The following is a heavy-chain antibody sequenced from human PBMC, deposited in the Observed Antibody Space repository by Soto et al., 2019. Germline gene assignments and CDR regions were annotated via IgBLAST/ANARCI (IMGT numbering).Heavy chain of an antibody. D-gene: IGHD3-3*01. Sequence: GGSLRLSCAASGFTFSSYGMHWVRQAPGKGLEWVAVISYDGSNKYYADSVKGRFTISRDNSKNTLYLQMNSLRAEDTAVYYCAKTYYDFWSGYLPPSNVHYYYYYMDVWGKGTTVTVSS. CDR1: GFTFSSYG. J-gene: IGHJ6*03. V-gene: IGHV3-30*18. CDR3: AKTYYDFWSGYLPPSNVHYYYYYMDV. CDR2: ISYDGSNK.